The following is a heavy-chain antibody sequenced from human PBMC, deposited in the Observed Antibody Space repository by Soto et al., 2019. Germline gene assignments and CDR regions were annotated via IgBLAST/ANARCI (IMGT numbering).Heavy chain of an antibody. CDR2: VYWNDDK. CDR3: ARGLATLPVFAFDI. CDR1: GISLSTSGVG. D-gene: IGHD1-1*01. J-gene: IGHJ3*02. V-gene: IGHV2-5*01. Sequence: ESGPTLVNPTQALTLTCTLSGISLSTSGVGLGWIRQTPGKALEWLALVYWNDDKRYSPSLKSRLTITKDTSKNQAILTMTNMDPVDTATYYCARGLATLPVFAFDIWGQGTVVTVSS.